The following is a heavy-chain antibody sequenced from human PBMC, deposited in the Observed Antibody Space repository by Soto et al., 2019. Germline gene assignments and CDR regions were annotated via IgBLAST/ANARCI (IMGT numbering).Heavy chain of an antibody. V-gene: IGHV3-30-3*01. J-gene: IGHJ4*02. CDR3: ARDRGSGLRDFDY. CDR2: ISYAGTNK. D-gene: IGHD6-19*01. CDR1: GFTFKNFA. Sequence: GGSLRLSCSASGFTFKNFAIHWVRQAPGKGLEWVAVISYAGTNKYYADSVKGRFTMSRDDSENTAYLQMNSLRVEDTAVYFCARDRGSGLRDFDYWGQGTLVTVSS.